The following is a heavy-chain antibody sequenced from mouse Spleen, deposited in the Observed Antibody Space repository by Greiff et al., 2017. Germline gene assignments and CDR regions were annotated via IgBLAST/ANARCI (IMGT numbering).Heavy chain of an antibody. J-gene: IGHJ1*01. D-gene: IGHD1-1*01. CDR3: AREYYGSSYFHWYFDV. CDR1: GFTFSDYG. CDR2: ISSGSSTI. V-gene: IGHV5-17*01. Sequence: EVQVVESGGGLVKPGGSLKLSCAASGFTFSDYGMHWVRQAPEKGLEWVAYISSGSSTIYYADTVKGRFTISRDNAKNTLFLQMTSLRSEDTAMYYCAREYYGSSYFHWYFDVWGAGTTVTVSS.